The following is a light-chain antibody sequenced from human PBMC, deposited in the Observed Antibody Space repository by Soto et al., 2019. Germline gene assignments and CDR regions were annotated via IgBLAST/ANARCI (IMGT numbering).Light chain of an antibody. V-gene: IGKV1-39*01. Sequence: DIQMTQSRSSLSASVGDRVTITCRASQSISSYLNWYQQKPGKAPKLLIYAASSLQSGVPSRFSGSGSGTDFTLTISSLQPEDFATYYCQQSYSTPGTFGQGTKVDIK. CDR1: QSISSY. CDR3: QQSYSTPGT. J-gene: IGKJ1*01. CDR2: AAS.